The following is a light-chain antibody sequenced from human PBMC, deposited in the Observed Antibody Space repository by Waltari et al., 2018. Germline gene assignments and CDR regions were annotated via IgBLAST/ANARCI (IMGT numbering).Light chain of an antibody. V-gene: IGKV3-15*01. Sequence: EIVMTQSPATLSVSPGERATLSCRASQSVSSDLAWYQQKPGQAPRLLIYGASTRATGIPARFSGSGSGTEFTLTISSLQSGDFAVYYCQQYNNWPRTFGPGTKVDLK. CDR2: GAS. J-gene: IGKJ3*01. CDR1: QSVSSD. CDR3: QQYNNWPRT.